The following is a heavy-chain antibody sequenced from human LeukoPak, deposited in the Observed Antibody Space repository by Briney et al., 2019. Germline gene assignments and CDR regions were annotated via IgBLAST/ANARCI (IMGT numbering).Heavy chain of an antibody. CDR1: GYTFTGYG. J-gene: IGHJ4*02. Sequence: AASVKVSCKASGYTFTGYGISWVRQAPGQGLEWMGWISGNNGKTNYAQKLQDRVTMTTDTSTSTAYMELRSLQSDDTAVYYCARDYEYRSAWPIDYWGQGTLVTVSS. D-gene: IGHD6-19*01. CDR2: ISGNNGKT. CDR3: ARDYEYRSAWPIDY. V-gene: IGHV1-18*01.